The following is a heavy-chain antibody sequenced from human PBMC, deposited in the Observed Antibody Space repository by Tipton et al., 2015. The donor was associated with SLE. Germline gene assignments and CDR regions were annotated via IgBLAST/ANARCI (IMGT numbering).Heavy chain of an antibody. D-gene: IGHD3-16*02. CDR3: ARHNGYDYIWGSYRNEGWFDP. Sequence: TLSLTCAVYGGSFSGYYWSWIRQPPGKGLEWIGEINHSGSTNYNPSLKSRVTISVDTSKNQFSLKLSSVTAADTAVYYCARHNGYDYIWGSYRNEGWFDPWGQGTLVTVSS. CDR1: GGSFSGYY. J-gene: IGHJ5*02. CDR2: INHSGST. V-gene: IGHV4-34*01.